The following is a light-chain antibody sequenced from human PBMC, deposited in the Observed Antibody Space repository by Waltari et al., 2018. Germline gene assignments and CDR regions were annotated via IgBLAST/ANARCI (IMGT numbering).Light chain of an antibody. CDR1: QGISSY. CDR3: QQYYSYPLT. Sequence: AIRMTQSPSSLSASTGDRVTITCRASQGISSYLAWYQQKPRKAPKLLIYAASTLQSGVPSRFSGSGSGTDFTLTISCLQSEDFATYYCQQYYSYPLTFGGGTKVEIK. J-gene: IGKJ4*01. V-gene: IGKV1-8*01. CDR2: AAS.